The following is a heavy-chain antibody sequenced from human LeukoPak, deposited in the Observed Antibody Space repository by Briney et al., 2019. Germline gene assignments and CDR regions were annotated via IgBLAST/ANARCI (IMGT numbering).Heavy chain of an antibody. Sequence: SETLSLACAVYGGSFSGYYWRWIRQPPGKGLEWIGEINHSGSTNYNPSLKSRVTISVDTSKNQFSLKLSSVTAADTAVYYCARVNRVRGVNNWFDPWGQGTLVTVSS. CDR3: ARVNRVRGVNNWFDP. J-gene: IGHJ5*02. V-gene: IGHV4-34*01. CDR2: INHSGST. CDR1: GGSFSGYY. D-gene: IGHD3-10*01.